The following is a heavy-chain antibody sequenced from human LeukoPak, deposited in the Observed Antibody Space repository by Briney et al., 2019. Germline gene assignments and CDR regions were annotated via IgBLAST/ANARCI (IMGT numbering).Heavy chain of an antibody. J-gene: IGHJ4*02. D-gene: IGHD6-19*01. CDR1: GFTFSSYG. CDR2: IWYDGSNK. CDR3: AKDRGKQWLVPLSDF. Sequence: GRSLRLSCAASGFTFSSYGMHWVRQAPGKGLEWVAVIWYDGSNKYYADSVKGRFTISRDNSKNTLYLQMNSLRAEDTAVYYCAKDRGKQWLVPLSDFWGQGTLVTVSS. V-gene: IGHV3-33*06.